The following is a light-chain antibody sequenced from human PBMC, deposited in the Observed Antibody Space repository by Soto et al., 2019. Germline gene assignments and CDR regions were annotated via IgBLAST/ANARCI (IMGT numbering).Light chain of an antibody. CDR2: YDS. Sequence: SYELTQPPSVSGAPGKTARITCGGNNIGSKSVHGYQQKPGQAPVLVIYYDSDRPSGIPERFSGSNSGNTATLTISRVEAGDEADYYCQVWDNTSDHVVFGGGTKLTVL. CDR3: QVWDNTSDHVV. CDR1: NIGSKS. J-gene: IGLJ2*01. V-gene: IGLV3-21*04.